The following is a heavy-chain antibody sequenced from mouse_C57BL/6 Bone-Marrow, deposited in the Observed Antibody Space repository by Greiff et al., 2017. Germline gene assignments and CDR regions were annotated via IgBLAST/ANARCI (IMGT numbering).Heavy chain of an antibody. J-gene: IGHJ2*01. CDR2: IHPNSGST. D-gene: IGHD1-1*01. CDR1: GYTFTSYW. Sequence: QVQLQQPGAELVKPGASVKLSCKASGYTFTSYWMHWVKQRPGQGLEWIGMIHPNSGSTNYNEKFKSKATLTVDKSSSTAYMQLSSLTSEDSAVYYCARTPSTVDPFFDYWGQGTTLTVSS. CDR3: ARTPSTVDPFFDY. V-gene: IGHV1-64*01.